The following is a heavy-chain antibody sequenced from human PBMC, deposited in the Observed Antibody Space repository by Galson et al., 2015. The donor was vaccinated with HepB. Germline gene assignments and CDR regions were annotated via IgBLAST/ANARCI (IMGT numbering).Heavy chain of an antibody. CDR1: GYTFTSYY. D-gene: IGHD2-2*01. Sequence: SVKVSCKASGYTFTSYYMHWVRQAPGQGLEWMGIINPSGGSTSYAQKLQGRVTMTRDTSTSTVYMELSSLRSEDTAVYYYARGSSIVVVPAAMLGYWGQGTLVTVSS. V-gene: IGHV1-46*04. CDR2: INPSGGST. J-gene: IGHJ4*02. CDR3: ARGSSIVVVPAAMLGY.